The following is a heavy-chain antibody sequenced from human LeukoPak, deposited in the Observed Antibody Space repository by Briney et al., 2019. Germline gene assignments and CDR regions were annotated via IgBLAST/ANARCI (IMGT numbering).Heavy chain of an antibody. CDR3: ARSTSRGYSYGSSHSLDY. CDR2: ISYDGSNK. Sequence: PGRSLRLSCAASGFTFSSYAMHWVRQAPGKGLEWVAVISYDGSNKYYADSVKGRFTISRDNSKNTLYLQMNSLRAEDTAVYYCARSTSRGYSYGSSHSLDYWGQGTLVTVSS. CDR1: GFTFSSYA. V-gene: IGHV3-30*04. D-gene: IGHD5-18*01. J-gene: IGHJ4*02.